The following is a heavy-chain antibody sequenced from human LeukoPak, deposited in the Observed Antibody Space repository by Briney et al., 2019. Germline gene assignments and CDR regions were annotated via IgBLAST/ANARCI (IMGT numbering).Heavy chain of an antibody. V-gene: IGHV3-74*01. D-gene: IGHD2-2*01. J-gene: IGHJ3*02. Sequence: PGGSLRLSCAASGFTFSSYWMHWVRQAPGKGLVWVSRINTDGSSTNYADSVKGRFTISRDNAKNTLYLQMNSLRAEDTAVYYCARDLAAQDIVVVPAGGAFDIWGQGTMVTVSS. CDR3: ARDLAAQDIVVVPAGGAFDI. CDR2: INTDGSST. CDR1: GFTFSSYW.